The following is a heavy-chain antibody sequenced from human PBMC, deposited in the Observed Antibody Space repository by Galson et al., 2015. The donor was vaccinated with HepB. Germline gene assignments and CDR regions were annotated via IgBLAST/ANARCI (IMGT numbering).Heavy chain of an antibody. Sequence: SLRLSCAASGFTFSTYGMHWVRQAPGKGLEWVAVISYDGSNKYYADSVKGRFTISRDNSKNTLYLQMNSLRAEDTAAYYCARGSSGPIFGVTYYFDYWGQGTLVTVSS. D-gene: IGHD3-3*01. J-gene: IGHJ4*02. CDR1: GFTFSTYG. V-gene: IGHV3-30*03. CDR2: ISYDGSNK. CDR3: ARGSSGPIFGVTYYFDY.